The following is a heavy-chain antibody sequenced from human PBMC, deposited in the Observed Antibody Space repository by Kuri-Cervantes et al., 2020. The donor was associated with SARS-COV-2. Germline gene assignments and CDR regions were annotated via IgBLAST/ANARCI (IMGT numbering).Heavy chain of an antibody. J-gene: IGHJ6*02. V-gene: IGHV1-69*02. D-gene: IGHD2-21*02. CDR1: GGTFSSYT. Sequence: SVKVSCKASGGTFSSYTISWVRQAPGQGLEWTGRIIPILGIANYAQKFQGRVTITADKSTSTAYMELSSLRSEDTAVYYCARVCGGDCADNYYYYYGMDVWGQGTTVTVSS. CDR3: ARVCGGDCADNYYYYYGMDV. CDR2: IIPILGIA.